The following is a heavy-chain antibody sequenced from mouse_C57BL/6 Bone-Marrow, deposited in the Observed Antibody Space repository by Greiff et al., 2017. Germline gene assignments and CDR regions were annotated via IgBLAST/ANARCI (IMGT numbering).Heavy chain of an antibody. D-gene: IGHD3-1*01. V-gene: IGHV1-72*01. Sequence: VQLKQPGAELVKPGASVQLSCKASGYTFTSYWMHWVKQRPGRGLEWIGRIDPNSGGTKYTEKFKSKATLTVDKPSSTAYMQLSSLTSEDSAVYDCARGATRYWGQGTTLTVSS. J-gene: IGHJ2*01. CDR3: ARGATRY. CDR1: GYTFTSYW. CDR2: IDPNSGGT.